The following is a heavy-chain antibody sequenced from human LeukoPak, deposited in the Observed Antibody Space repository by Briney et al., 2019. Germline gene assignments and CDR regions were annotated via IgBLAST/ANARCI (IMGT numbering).Heavy chain of an antibody. D-gene: IGHD2-8*01. CDR2: MNPNSGNT. CDR3: ATSLFCSNGACYTGGYYFDC. V-gene: IGHV1-8*03. Sequence: ASVKVSCKASGYSFTSYDVTWVRQAPGQGLEWMGWMNPNSGNTAYAQKFQGRVTITSDTSITTAYMELSSLRSEDTAVYYCATSLFCSNGACYTGGYYFDCWGQGTLVTVSS. CDR1: GYSFTSYD. J-gene: IGHJ4*02.